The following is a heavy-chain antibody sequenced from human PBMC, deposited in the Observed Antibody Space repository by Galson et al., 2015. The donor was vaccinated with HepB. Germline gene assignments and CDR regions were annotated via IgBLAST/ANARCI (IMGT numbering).Heavy chain of an antibody. D-gene: IGHD2-2*01. CDR3: ARDPVRYCSSTSCYPGYNWFDP. CDR1: GGTFSSYA. Sequence: SVKVSCKASGGTFSSYAISWVRQAPGQGLEWMGGIIPIFGTANYAQKFQGRVTITADESTSTAYMELSSLRSEDTAVYYCARDPVRYCSSTSCYPGYNWFDPWGQGTLVTVSS. V-gene: IGHV1-69*13. CDR2: IIPIFGTA. J-gene: IGHJ5*02.